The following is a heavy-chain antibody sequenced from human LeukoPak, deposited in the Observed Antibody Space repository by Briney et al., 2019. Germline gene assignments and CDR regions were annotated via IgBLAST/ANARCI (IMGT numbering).Heavy chain of an antibody. Sequence: SETLSLTCTVSGGSINNYYWSWIRQPAGKGLEWIGRIYTSGSTNYNPSLKSRVTMSVDTSKNQFSLKLSSVTAADTAVYYCASDNTNSGSYYWGQGTLVTVSS. CDR1: GGSINNYY. V-gene: IGHV4-4*07. D-gene: IGHD1-26*01. J-gene: IGHJ4*02. CDR2: IYTSGST. CDR3: ASDNTNSGSYY.